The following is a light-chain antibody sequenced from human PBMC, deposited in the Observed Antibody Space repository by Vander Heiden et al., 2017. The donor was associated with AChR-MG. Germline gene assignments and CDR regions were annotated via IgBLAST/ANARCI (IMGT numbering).Light chain of an antibody. CDR2: TAS. J-gene: IGKJ5*01. CDR1: QDIRSA. Sequence: IQLTQSPSSLSASVGERVTITCRASQDIRSALAWYQQSPGKAPKVLIHTASTLQSGVPSRFSGSGSGTEFTLTISSLQPDDFATYYCQQVKSYPITFGQGTRLEIK. CDR3: QQVKSYPIT. V-gene: IGKV1-9*01.